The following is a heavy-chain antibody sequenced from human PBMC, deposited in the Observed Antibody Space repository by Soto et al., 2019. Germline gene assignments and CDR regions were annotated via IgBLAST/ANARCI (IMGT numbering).Heavy chain of an antibody. CDR1: GGSISSYY. Sequence: PXATLCLTCTVSGGSISSYYWSWIRQPPGKGLEWIGYIYYSGSTNYNPSLKSRVTISVDTSKNQFSLKLSSVTAADTAVYYCARGQYYGSGSYHEELNWFDPWGQGTLVTVSS. J-gene: IGHJ5*02. CDR3: ARGQYYGSGSYHEELNWFDP. V-gene: IGHV4-59*01. CDR2: IYYSGST. D-gene: IGHD3-10*01.